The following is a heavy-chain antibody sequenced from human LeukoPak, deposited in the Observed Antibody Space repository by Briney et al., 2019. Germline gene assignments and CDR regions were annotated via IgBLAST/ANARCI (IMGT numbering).Heavy chain of an antibody. Sequence: QPGGSLRLSCAASGFTFSTYGMHWVRQAPGKGMEWVAFIRYDRSNKYYADSVKGRFTITRDNSKNTLYLQMSSLRAEDTAVYYCAKDIYSNYGFSPWFDPWGQGTLVTVSS. CDR3: AKDIYSNYGFSPWFDP. D-gene: IGHD4-11*01. CDR2: IRYDRSNK. J-gene: IGHJ5*02. CDR1: GFTFSTYG. V-gene: IGHV3-30*02.